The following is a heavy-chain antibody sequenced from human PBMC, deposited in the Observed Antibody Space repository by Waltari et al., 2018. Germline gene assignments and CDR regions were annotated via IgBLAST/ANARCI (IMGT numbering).Heavy chain of an antibody. J-gene: IGHJ6*03. CDR2: IGWDWGGR. Sequence: EVQLVESGGVVVQPGGSLRLSCAASGFTFDDYAMHWVRQAPGKGLEWVFLIGWDWGGRCDADYVRGRFTISRDNSKNTLYLQMNSLRAEDTAVYDCAKGVRDYDFGSGYWRARRDYYYMGVWGKGTTVTVSS. D-gene: IGHD3-3*01. V-gene: IGHV3-43D*04. CDR1: GFTFDDYA. CDR3: AKGVRDYDFGSGYWRARRDYYYMGV.